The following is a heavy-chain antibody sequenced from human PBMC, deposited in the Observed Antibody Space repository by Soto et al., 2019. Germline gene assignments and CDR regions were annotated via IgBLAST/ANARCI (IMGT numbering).Heavy chain of an antibody. J-gene: IGHJ4*02. CDR2: IYYSGTT. V-gene: IGHV4-30-4*01. Sequence: SETLSLTCTVSGGSISSGDYYWSWIRQPPGKGLEWIGYIYYSGTTYYNPSLKSRVTISLDTSKNQFSLKLKSVTAADTAVYYCARDSGSYIDYWGQGTLVTVSS. CDR1: GGSISSGDYY. D-gene: IGHD1-26*01. CDR3: ARDSGSYIDY.